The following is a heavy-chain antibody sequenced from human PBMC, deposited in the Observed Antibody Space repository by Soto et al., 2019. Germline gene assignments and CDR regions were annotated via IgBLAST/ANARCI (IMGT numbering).Heavy chain of an antibody. J-gene: IGHJ6*02. CDR3: ESAATPCIAAAVYFDYYYGMDV. D-gene: IGHD6-13*01. CDR2: IYPGDSDT. V-gene: IGHV5-51*01. Sequence: GESLKISCKGSGYSFTSYWIGWVRQMPGKGLEWMGIIYPGDSDTRYSPSFQGQVTISADKSISTAYLQWSSLKASDTAMYYCESAATPCIAAAVYFDYYYGMDVWGQGTTVTVSS. CDR1: GYSFTSYW.